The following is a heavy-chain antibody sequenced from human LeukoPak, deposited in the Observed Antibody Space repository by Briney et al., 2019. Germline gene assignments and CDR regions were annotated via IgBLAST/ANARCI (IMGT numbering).Heavy chain of an antibody. CDR1: GYSFTSYW. CDR2: IYPGDSDT. CDR3: ARRYSGYEYFEY. J-gene: IGHJ4*02. V-gene: IGHV5-51*01. D-gene: IGHD5-12*01. Sequence: GESLQISCKGSGYSFTSYWIGWVRQLPGKGLEWMGIIYPGDSDTRYSPSFQGQVTISADKSINTAYLHWSSLKASDTAMYYCARRYSGYEYFEYWGQGTLVTVSS.